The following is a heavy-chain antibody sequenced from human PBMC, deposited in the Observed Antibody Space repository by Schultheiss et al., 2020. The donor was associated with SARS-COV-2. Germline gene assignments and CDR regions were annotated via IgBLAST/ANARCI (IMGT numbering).Heavy chain of an antibody. D-gene: IGHD2-15*01. J-gene: IGHJ6*02. CDR3: ARDQLGYCSGGSCYYYGMDV. CDR1: GFTFSYYY. Sequence: GGSLRLSCAASGFTFSYYYMSGVRQAPGKGLEWVSVFYSGGSTYYADSVKGRFTISRDNSKNTLYLQMNSLRAEDTAVYYCARDQLGYCSGGSCYYYGMDVWGQGTTVTVSS. CDR2: FYSGGST. V-gene: IGHV3-66*02.